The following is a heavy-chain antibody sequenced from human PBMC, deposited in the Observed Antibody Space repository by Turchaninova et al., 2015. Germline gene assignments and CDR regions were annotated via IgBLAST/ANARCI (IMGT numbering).Heavy chain of an antibody. V-gene: IGHV1-3*01. Sequence: QVQLVQSGTEVKKPGASVKVSCNASGYLFISFAMRWVLQAHGQRLEWMGWINPGNGDTKYSQKFQGRVTITGDTSGNTAYMELNSLRSEDTAVYYCARDRGGTGDFDYWGQGTLVTVSS. CDR1: GYLFISFA. CDR3: ARDRGGTGDFDY. J-gene: IGHJ4*02. D-gene: IGHD2-8*02. CDR2: INPGNGDT.